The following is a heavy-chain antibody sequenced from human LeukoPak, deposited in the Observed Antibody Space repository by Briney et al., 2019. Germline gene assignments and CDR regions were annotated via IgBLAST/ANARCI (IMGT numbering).Heavy chain of an antibody. CDR3: ARDGTFGATKRYYYYGMDV. CDR1: GYTFTSYA. CDR2: INAGNGNT. J-gene: IGHJ6*02. Sequence: GASVKVSCQASGYTFTSYAMHWVRQAPGQRLEWMGWINAGNGNTKYSQKFQGRVTITRDTSASTAYMELSSLRSEDTAVYYCARDGTFGATKRYYYYGMDVWGQGTTVTVSS. V-gene: IGHV1-3*01. D-gene: IGHD5-24*01.